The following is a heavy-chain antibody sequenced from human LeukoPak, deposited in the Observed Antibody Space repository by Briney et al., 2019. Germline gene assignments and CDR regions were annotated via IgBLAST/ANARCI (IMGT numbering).Heavy chain of an antibody. Sequence: GRSLRLSCAASGFTFSSYAMHWVRQAPGKGLEWVAVISYDGSNKYYAGSVKGRFTISRDNSKNTLYLQMNSLRAEDTAVYYCARFQPAAMGLDYWGQGTLVTVSS. D-gene: IGHD2-2*01. V-gene: IGHV3-30-3*01. CDR2: ISYDGSNK. CDR1: GFTFSSYA. J-gene: IGHJ4*02. CDR3: ARFQPAAMGLDY.